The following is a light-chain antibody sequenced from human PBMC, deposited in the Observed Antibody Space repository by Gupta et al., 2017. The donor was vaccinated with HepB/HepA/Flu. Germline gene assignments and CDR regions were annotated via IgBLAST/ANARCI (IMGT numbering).Light chain of an antibody. V-gene: IGKV1-39*01. CDR1: QSISIY. CDR2: GGS. J-gene: IGKJ2*01. CDR3: QQYDSAPKT. Sequence: DIQMTQSPSSLSASVGDRVTITCRPSQSISIYLNWYQQKGGKAPKLLMFGGSDGQSGVPSRFSGSRSGTDFTLTISRLQPEDFATYYCQQYDSAPKTFGQGTKMEIK.